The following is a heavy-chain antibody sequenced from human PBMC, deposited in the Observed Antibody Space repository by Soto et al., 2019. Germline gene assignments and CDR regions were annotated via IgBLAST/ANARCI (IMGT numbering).Heavy chain of an antibody. CDR1: GGSISSYY. V-gene: IGHV4-59*08. CDR2: IYYNGNT. CDR3: ARHFFSGRVFNFDY. J-gene: IGHJ4*02. D-gene: IGHD3-10*01. Sequence: QVQLQESGPGLVKPSETLSLSCTVSGGSISSYYWSWIRQPPGKGLEWIGYIYYNGNTHYNPSLKRRVAMSLDTSKNQFALKMRSVTAADTAVYFWARHFFSGRVFNFDYWGQGTVVTVSS.